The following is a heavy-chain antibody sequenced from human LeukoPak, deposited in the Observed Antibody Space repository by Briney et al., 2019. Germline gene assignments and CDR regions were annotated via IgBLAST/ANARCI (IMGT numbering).Heavy chain of an antibody. Sequence: SETLSLTCAVYGGSFSGYYWSWIRQPPGKGLEWIGEINHSGSTNYNPSLKSRVTISVDTFKNQFSLKLSSVTAADTAVYYCSSSGWSDAFDIWGQGTMVTVSS. CDR2: INHSGST. J-gene: IGHJ3*02. D-gene: IGHD6-19*01. V-gene: IGHV4-34*01. CDR3: SSSGWSDAFDI. CDR1: GGSFSGYY.